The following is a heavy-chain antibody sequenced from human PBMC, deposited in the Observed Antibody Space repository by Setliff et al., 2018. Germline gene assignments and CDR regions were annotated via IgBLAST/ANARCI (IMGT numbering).Heavy chain of an antibody. V-gene: IGHV4-34*01. CDR3: ARGARIVGATPLPVNWFDP. Sequence: SETLSLTCAVYGGSFSTYYWIWIRQPPGKGLEWIGEINHSGSTNYNPSLKSRVTISVDTSKNQVSLKLSSVTAADTAVYYCARGARIVGATPLPVNWFDPWGQGTLVTVSS. CDR2: INHSGST. CDR1: GGSFSTYY. D-gene: IGHD1-26*01. J-gene: IGHJ5*02.